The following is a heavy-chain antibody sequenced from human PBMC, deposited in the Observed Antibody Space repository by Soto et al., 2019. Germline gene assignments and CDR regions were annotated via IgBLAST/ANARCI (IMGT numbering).Heavy chain of an antibody. V-gene: IGHV4-30-4*01. CDR3: ARASYYYGSGSSASYYCDY. D-gene: IGHD3-10*01. J-gene: IGHJ4*02. CDR1: GGSISSGDYY. Sequence: QVQLQESGPGLVKPSQTLSLTCTVSGGSISSGDYYWSWIRQPPGKGLEWIGYIYYSGSTYYNPSLKSRVTISVDTSKNQFSLKLSSVTAADTAVYYCARASYYYGSGSSASYYCDYWGQGTLVTVSS. CDR2: IYYSGST.